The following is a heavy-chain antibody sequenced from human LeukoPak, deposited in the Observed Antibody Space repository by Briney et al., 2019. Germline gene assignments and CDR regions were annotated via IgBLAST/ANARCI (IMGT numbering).Heavy chain of an antibody. V-gene: IGHV4-59*01. D-gene: IGHD5-12*01. Sequence: PSETLSLTCTVSGGSISSYYWNWIRQPPGKGLEWIGYIYYRGSTNYNPSLKSRVTISVDTSKNQFSLKLSSVTAADTAVYYCAREGGYDQIDYWGQGTLVTVSS. CDR3: AREGGYDQIDY. J-gene: IGHJ4*02. CDR2: IYYRGST. CDR1: GGSISSYY.